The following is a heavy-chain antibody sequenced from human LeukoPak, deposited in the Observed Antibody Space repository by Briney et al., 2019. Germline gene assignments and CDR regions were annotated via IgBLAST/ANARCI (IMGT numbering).Heavy chain of an antibody. V-gene: IGHV3-23*01. CDR3: AKGGGWFDP. CDR1: GFTFSSSA. Sequence: PAGGSLRLSCAVSGFTFSSSAMSWVRQAPGKGLEWVSTISASGGSTYYAVSVKGRFTISRDDSENTLYLQMNSLRAEDTAVYYCAKGGGWFDPWGQGTLVTVSS. CDR2: ISASGGST. D-gene: IGHD2-15*01. J-gene: IGHJ5*02.